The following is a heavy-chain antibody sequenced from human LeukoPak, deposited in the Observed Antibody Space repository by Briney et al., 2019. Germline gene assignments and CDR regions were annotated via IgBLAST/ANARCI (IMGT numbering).Heavy chain of an antibody. V-gene: IGHV3-23*01. CDR1: GFTFSSYW. J-gene: IGHJ6*02. Sequence: GGSLRLSRAASGFTFSSYWMHWVRQAPGKGLEWVSAIIGTGGNTDYADSVKGRFTISRDNSKNTLYLQMNSLRADDTAVYYCAKGIAARFPLGYGMDVWGQGTTVTVSS. D-gene: IGHD6-6*01. CDR2: IIGTGGNT. CDR3: AKGIAARFPLGYGMDV.